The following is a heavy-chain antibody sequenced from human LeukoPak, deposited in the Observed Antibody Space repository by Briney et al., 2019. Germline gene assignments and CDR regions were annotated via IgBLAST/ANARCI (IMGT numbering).Heavy chain of an antibody. CDR2: IYTSGST. Sequence: SETLSVTCTVSGGSISSYYWSWIRQPAGKGLEWIGRIYTSGSTNYNPSLKSRVTMSVDTSKNQFSLKLSSVTAADTAVYYCARESDYYDTPPVGYFDYWGQGTLVTVSS. D-gene: IGHD3-22*01. J-gene: IGHJ4*02. CDR1: GGSISSYY. CDR3: ARESDYYDTPPVGYFDY. V-gene: IGHV4-4*07.